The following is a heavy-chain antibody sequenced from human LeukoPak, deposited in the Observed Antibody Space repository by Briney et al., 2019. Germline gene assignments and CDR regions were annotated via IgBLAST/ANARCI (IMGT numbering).Heavy chain of an antibody. D-gene: IGHD3-16*02. Sequence: PSETLSLTRTVSGGSISSYYWSWIRQPAGKGLEWIGRIYTSWSTNYNPSLKSRVTMSVDTSKNQFSLKLSSVTAADTAVYYCARGGLGYDYVWGSYRYAIGYYFDYWGQGTLVTVSS. J-gene: IGHJ4*02. CDR2: IYTSWST. CDR3: ARGGLGYDYVWGSYRYAIGYYFDY. CDR1: GGSISSYY. V-gene: IGHV4-4*07.